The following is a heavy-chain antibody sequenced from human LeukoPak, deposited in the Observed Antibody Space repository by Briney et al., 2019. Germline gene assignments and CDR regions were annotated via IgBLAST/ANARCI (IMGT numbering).Heavy chain of an antibody. Sequence: GGSLRLSCAASGFTFSSYEVNWVRQAPGKGLEWISYISGSGSTIYYAASVKGRFTISRDNGKNSLYLQMNSLRAEDTAVYYCAKIRGRFVYYVSWGQGTLVTVSS. D-gene: IGHD3-16*01. CDR3: AKIRGRFVYYVS. J-gene: IGHJ4*02. V-gene: IGHV3-48*03. CDR2: ISGSGSTI. CDR1: GFTFSSYE.